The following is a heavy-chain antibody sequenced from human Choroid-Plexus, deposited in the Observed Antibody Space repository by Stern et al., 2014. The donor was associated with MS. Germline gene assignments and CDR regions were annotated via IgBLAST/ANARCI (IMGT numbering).Heavy chain of an antibody. D-gene: IGHD3-3*01. J-gene: IGHJ6*02. V-gene: IGHV1-2*02. CDR2: INPNTGGP. Sequence: QVQLVQSGAEVKKPGASVKVSCKTSGYIFTGYYIHWVRQAPGQGLEWMAWINPNTGGPQYAKKFQGRVTMSRDTSISTAYVELSSLTSDDTAVYYCARDQRGITIFGVVTDYYYLGMDVWGQGTTVTVSS. CDR3: ARDQRGITIFGVVTDYYYLGMDV. CDR1: GYIFTGYY.